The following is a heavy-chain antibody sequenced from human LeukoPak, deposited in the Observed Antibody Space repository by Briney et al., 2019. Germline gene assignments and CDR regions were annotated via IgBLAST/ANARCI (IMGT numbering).Heavy chain of an antibody. CDR2: ISGSGGST. Sequence: GGSLRLSCAASGFIFSNYGMQWVRQAPGKGLEWVSAISGSGGSTYYADSVKGRFTISRDNSKNTLYLQMNSLRAEDTAVYYCAKSPDDILTGYYSDYWGQGTLVTVSS. J-gene: IGHJ4*02. CDR3: AKSPDDILTGYYSDY. V-gene: IGHV3-23*01. CDR1: GFIFSNYG. D-gene: IGHD3-9*01.